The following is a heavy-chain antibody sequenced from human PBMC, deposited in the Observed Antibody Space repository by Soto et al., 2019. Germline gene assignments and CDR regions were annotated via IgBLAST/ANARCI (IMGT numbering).Heavy chain of an antibody. V-gene: IGHV3-11*06. Sequence: GGSLRLSCAASGFTFSDYYMSWIRQAPGKGLEWVSYISSSSSHTYYADSVKGRFTISRDNTKSSLYLQMDSLRAEDTAVYYCARGGYAASGYYWGQGTLVTVSS. CDR1: GFTFSDYY. D-gene: IGHD3-22*01. CDR3: ARGGYAASGYY. CDR2: ISSSSSHT. J-gene: IGHJ4*02.